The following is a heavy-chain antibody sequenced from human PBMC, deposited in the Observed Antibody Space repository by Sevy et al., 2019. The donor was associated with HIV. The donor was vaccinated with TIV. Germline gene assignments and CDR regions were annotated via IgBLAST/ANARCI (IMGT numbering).Heavy chain of an antibody. V-gene: IGHV3-30*02. D-gene: IGHD2-8*02. Sequence: GGSLRLSCAASRFSFNGYGMHWVRQAPGKGLEWVAFIRYDVSNKYYADSVKGRFTISRDDSKNTLYLQMNSLRAEDTALYYCARGTPAFCTGGVCFNWFDPWGQGTLVTVSS. CDR2: IRYDVSNK. CDR1: RFSFNGYG. J-gene: IGHJ5*02. CDR3: ARGTPAFCTGGVCFNWFDP.